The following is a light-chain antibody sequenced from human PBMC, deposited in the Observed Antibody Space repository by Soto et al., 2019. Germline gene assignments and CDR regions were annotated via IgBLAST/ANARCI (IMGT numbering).Light chain of an antibody. V-gene: IGLV2-14*01. CDR3: TSYASGSSHVV. CDR2: DVN. Sequence: QSALTQPASVSGSPGQSITLSCTGTSSDIGGYDYVSWYQRHPGKAPKLIIYDVNNRPSGVSNRFSGSKSGNTASLTLSGLQAEDEAEYYCTSYASGSSHVVFGGGTKLTVL. CDR1: SSDIGGYDY. J-gene: IGLJ2*01.